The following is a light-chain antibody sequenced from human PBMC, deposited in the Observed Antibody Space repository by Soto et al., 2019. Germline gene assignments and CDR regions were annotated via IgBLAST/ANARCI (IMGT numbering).Light chain of an antibody. V-gene: IGKV3D-15*01. Sequence: EIVMTQSPTILSVSPGERATLSCRASQSVGSNLAWYQQKPGQAPRLLIYGVYTRAPGIPAGFSGSGSGTEFTLTISSLQSEDFAVYYCQQYHSWPPRTFGQGTKVDIK. CDR2: GVY. CDR1: QSVGSN. CDR3: QQYHSWPPRT. J-gene: IGKJ1*01.